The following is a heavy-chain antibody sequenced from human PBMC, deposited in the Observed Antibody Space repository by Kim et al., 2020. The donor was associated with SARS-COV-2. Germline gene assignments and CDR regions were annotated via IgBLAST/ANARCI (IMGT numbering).Heavy chain of an antibody. CDR2: IYPGDSDT. CDR1: GYSFTSYW. V-gene: IGHV5-51*01. CDR3: ARHQERAYDILTGYYNGWFDP. J-gene: IGHJ5*02. Sequence: GESLKISCKGSGYSFTSYWIGWVRQMPGKGLEWMGIIYPGDSDTRYSPSFQGQVTISADKSISTAYLQWSSLKASDTAMYYCARHQERAYDILTGYYNGWFDPWGQGTLVTVSS. D-gene: IGHD3-9*01.